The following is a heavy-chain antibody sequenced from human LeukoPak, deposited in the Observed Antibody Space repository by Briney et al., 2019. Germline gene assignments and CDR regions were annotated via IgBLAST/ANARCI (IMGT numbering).Heavy chain of an antibody. J-gene: IGHJ4*02. D-gene: IGHD4-17*01. CDR1: GFTFSDYY. CDR2: ISTGAGST. V-gene: IGHV3-23*01. Sequence: PGGSLRLSCAASGFTFSDYYMSWIRQAPGKGLEWVSAISTGAGSTYYADSVKGRFTISRDNSKNTLYLQMNSLRAEDTAVYYCAREGLHDYGDLGCFDYWGQGTLVTVSS. CDR3: AREGLHDYGDLGCFDY.